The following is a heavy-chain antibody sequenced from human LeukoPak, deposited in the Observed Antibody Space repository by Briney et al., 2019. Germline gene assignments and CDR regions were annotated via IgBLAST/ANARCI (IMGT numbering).Heavy chain of an antibody. J-gene: IGHJ4*02. CDR3: ASPGIVAAGTDRGFDY. D-gene: IGHD6-13*01. CDR2: IYYSGST. V-gene: IGHV4-59*01. CDR1: GVSISSYY. Sequence: SETLSLTCTVSGVSISSYYRSWIRQPPGKGMEWIGFIYYSGSTNYNPSLKSRVTISVDTSKNQFSLRLTSVTAADTAVYYCASPGIVAAGTDRGFDYWGQGTLVTVSS.